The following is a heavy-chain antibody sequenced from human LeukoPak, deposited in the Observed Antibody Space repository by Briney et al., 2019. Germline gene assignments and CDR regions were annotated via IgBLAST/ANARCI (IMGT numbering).Heavy chain of an antibody. CDR2: FYYSGST. Sequence: SETLSLTCTVSGASINSDSYYWGWIRQPPGKGLEWIGSFYYSGSTYYKPSLKSRVTISVDTSKNQFSLKLSSVTAADTAVYYCARRWSPVGAFDIWGQGTMVTVSS. J-gene: IGHJ3*02. D-gene: IGHD4-23*01. CDR1: GASINSDSYY. CDR3: ARRWSPVGAFDI. V-gene: IGHV4-39*07.